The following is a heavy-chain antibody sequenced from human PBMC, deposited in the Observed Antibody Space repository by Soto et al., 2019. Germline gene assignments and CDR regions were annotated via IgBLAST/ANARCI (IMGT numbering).Heavy chain of an antibody. V-gene: IGHV3-48*01. CDR3: ARDRAEDY. CDR2: ISASSSTI. CDR1: GFTFSRYS. Sequence: EVQLVESGGGLVQPGGSLRLSCAATGFTFSRYSMNWVRQAPGKGLEWISYISASSSTIYYADSVEGRFTISRDKAKNALYLQMSSLRAEDTSVDYCARDRAEDYWGQGTLVTVSS. J-gene: IGHJ4*02.